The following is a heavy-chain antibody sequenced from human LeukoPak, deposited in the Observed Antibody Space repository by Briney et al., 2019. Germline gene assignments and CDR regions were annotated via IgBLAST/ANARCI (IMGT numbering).Heavy chain of an antibody. Sequence: SETLSLTCTVSGGSLRSYPGIWIRQPAGKGLEWIGRIYTSGSTNYNPSLKSRVTMSVDTSKNQFSLKLSSVTAADTGLYYCARTHGGYVSFDYWGQGTLVTVSS. D-gene: IGHD5-12*01. V-gene: IGHV4-4*07. J-gene: IGHJ4*02. CDR2: IYTSGST. CDR3: ARTHGGYVSFDY. CDR1: GGSLRSYP.